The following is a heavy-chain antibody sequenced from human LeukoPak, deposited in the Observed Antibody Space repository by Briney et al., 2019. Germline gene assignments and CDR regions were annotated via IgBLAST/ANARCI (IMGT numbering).Heavy chain of an antibody. V-gene: IGHV4-61*02. CDR3: ARHAEIVRGVWAFDY. J-gene: IGHJ4*02. Sequence: PSQTLSLTCTVSGGSISSGSYYWSWIRQPAGKGLEWIGRIYTSGSTNYNPSLKSPVTISVDTSKNQFYLKLTSVTAAATAVYYCARHAEIVRGVWAFDYWGQGTLVTVSS. CDR2: IYTSGST. CDR1: GGSISSGSYY. D-gene: IGHD3-10*01.